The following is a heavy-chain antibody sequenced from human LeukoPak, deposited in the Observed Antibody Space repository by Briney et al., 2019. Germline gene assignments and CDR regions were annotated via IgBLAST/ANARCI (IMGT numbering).Heavy chain of an antibody. Sequence: GRSLRLFCAASEFTFSDYAMHWVRQAPGKGLEWVAVISFDGTNKYYADSVQGRFTISRDNSKNTLYLQMNSLKTEDTAVYYCARGSGTSWLFDYWGQGTLVTVSS. CDR3: ARGSGTSWLFDY. J-gene: IGHJ4*02. CDR1: EFTFSDYA. CDR2: ISFDGTNK. V-gene: IGHV3-30-3*01. D-gene: IGHD6-13*01.